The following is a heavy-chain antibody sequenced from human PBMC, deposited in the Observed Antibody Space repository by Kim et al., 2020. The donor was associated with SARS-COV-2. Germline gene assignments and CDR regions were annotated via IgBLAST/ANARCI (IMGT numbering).Heavy chain of an antibody. V-gene: IGHV3-23*01. D-gene: IGHD3-3*01. J-gene: IGHJ4*02. CDR3: AKSSRTFSPYYFDF. Sequence: SADSVMGRFAISRDDSKNTLSLQMNSLRAEDTAVYYCAKSSRTFSPYYFDFWGQGTLVTVSS.